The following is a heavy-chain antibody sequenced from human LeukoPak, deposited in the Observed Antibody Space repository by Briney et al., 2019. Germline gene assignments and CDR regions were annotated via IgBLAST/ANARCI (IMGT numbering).Heavy chain of an antibody. CDR3: ASQRYSSGWLDY. D-gene: IGHD6-19*01. CDR2: IYTSGST. V-gene: IGHV4-4*07. J-gene: IGHJ4*02. CDR1: GGSISSYY. Sequence: SETLSLTCTVSGGSISSYYWSWIRQPAGKGLEWIGRIYTSGSTNYNPSLKSRVTMSVDTSKNQFSLKLSSVTAADTAVYYCASQRYSSGWLDYWGQGTLVTVSS.